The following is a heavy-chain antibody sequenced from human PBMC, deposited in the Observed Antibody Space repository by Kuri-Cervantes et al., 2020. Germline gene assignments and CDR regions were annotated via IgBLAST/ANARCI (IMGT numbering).Heavy chain of an antibody. CDR1: GFTFGDYA. CDR2: IRSKAYGGTT. J-gene: IGHJ4*02. CDR3: TSFPRGYSGHDSNPPSSL. V-gene: IGHV3-49*04. D-gene: IGHD5-12*01. Sequence: GESLKISCTASGFTFGDYAMSWVRQAPGKGLEWVGFIRSKAYGGTTEYAASVKGRFTISRDDSKAMLYLQMISLKTEDTAVYYCTSFPRGYSGHDSNPPSSLWGQGTLVTVSS.